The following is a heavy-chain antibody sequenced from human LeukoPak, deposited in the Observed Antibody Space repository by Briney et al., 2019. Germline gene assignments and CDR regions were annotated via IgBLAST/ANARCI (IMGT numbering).Heavy chain of an antibody. CDR2: IYTSGST. V-gene: IGHV4-4*07. D-gene: IGHD6-19*01. CDR3: ATSESSSGWYWDY. Sequence: KTSETLSLTCTVSGGPISSYYWSWIRQPAGKGLEWIGRIYTSGSTNYNPSLKSRVTKSVDTSQNQYSSTQSHMTAPDTAVYYCATSESSSGWYWDYWGQGTLVTVSS. CDR1: GGPISSYY. J-gene: IGHJ4*02.